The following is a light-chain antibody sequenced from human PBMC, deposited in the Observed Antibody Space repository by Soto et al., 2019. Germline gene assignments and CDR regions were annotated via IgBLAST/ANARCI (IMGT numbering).Light chain of an antibody. Sequence: EIVLAQSPATLSLSPGERATLSCRASQSISSYLAWYQQKPGQAPRLLIYDASTRATGIPARFSGSGSGTDFTLNISRLEPEDFAVYYCQQYGRSGTFGQGTKVDIK. J-gene: IGKJ1*01. CDR3: QQYGRSGT. CDR2: DAS. V-gene: IGKV3-11*01. CDR1: QSISSY.